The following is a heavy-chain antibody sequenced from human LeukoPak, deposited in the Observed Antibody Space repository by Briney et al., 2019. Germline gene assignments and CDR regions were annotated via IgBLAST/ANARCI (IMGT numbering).Heavy chain of an antibody. V-gene: IGHV1-2*02. CDR2: NNPNSGGT. J-gene: IGHJ4*02. D-gene: IGHD3-10*01. Sequence: ASVKVSCKASGYTFTGYYMHWVRQAPGQGLQWMGWNNPNSGGTNYAQKFQGRVTMTRDTSISTAYMELSRLRSDDTAVYYCAREPLWFGELQWGQGTLVTVSS. CDR1: GYTFTGYY. CDR3: AREPLWFGELQ.